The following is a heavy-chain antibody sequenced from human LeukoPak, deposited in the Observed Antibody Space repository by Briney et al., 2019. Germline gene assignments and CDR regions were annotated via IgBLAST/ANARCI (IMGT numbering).Heavy chain of an antibody. D-gene: IGHD3-9*01. CDR3: AKWGDYDVLTGYYVSDY. Sequence: GGSLRLSCAASGFTFSSYSMNWVRQAPGKGLEWVSSISSSSSYIYYADSVKGRFTISRDNAKNSLYLQMNSLRAEDTAVYYCAKWGDYDVLTGYYVSDYWGQGTLVTVSS. V-gene: IGHV3-21*04. J-gene: IGHJ4*02. CDR1: GFTFSSYS. CDR2: ISSSSSYI.